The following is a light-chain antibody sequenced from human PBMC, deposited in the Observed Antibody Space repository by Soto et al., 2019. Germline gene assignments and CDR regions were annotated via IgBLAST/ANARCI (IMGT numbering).Light chain of an antibody. Sequence: EIVLTQSPGTLSLSPGERATLSCRASQSVSSSYLAWYQQKPGQAPRLLIYGASSRATGIPDRFSGSGSGTDFTLTISRLEPADFAVYYCQRYGSSRPWTFGQGTKVEIK. J-gene: IGKJ1*01. CDR1: QSVSSSY. CDR3: QRYGSSRPWT. V-gene: IGKV3-20*01. CDR2: GAS.